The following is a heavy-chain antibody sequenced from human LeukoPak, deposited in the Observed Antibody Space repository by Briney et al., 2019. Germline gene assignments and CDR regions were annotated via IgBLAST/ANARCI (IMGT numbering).Heavy chain of an antibody. CDR2: LYHSDSA. CDR3: ARRHDSYYYYYIDV. J-gene: IGHJ6*03. Sequence: PSETLSLTCTVSGGSISNNYYWVWIRQPPGRGLEWIGSLYHSDSAYYNTSLRSRVSMSVDTSKNQFSLTLSFVTAADTAVYYCARRHDSYYYYYIDVWGLGTTVTVSS. CDR1: GGSISNNYY. V-gene: IGHV4-38-2*02.